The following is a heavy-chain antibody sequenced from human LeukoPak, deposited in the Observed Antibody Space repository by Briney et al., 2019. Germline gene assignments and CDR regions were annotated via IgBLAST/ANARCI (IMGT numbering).Heavy chain of an antibody. J-gene: IGHJ4*02. CDR3: ARDSGERGSGSYLIAY. V-gene: IGHV1-2*02. CDR2: INPNSGGT. CDR1: GYTFTSYG. Sequence: ASVKVSCKASGYTFTSYGISWVRQAPGQGLEWMGWINPNSGGTNYAQKFQGRVTMTRDTSISTAYMELSRLRSDDTAVYYCARDSGERGSGSYLIAYWGQGTLVIVSS. D-gene: IGHD3-10*01.